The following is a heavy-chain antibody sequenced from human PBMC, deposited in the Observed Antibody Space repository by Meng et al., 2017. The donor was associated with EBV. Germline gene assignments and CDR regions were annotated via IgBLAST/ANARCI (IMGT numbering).Heavy chain of an antibody. V-gene: IGHV1-46*01. CDR3: VRELVGGTFDY. Sequence: QVQRVESGAEVKKTGASVKVSCKASGYTFTSYYLHWVRQAPGQGLEWMGIIIPAGGNTNYAQKFRGRFTMTRDTSTSTVYMDLSILTSEDTAVYYCVRELVGGTFDYWGQGTLVTVSS. J-gene: IGHJ4*02. CDR2: IIPAGGNT. D-gene: IGHD1/OR15-1a*01. CDR1: GYTFTSYY.